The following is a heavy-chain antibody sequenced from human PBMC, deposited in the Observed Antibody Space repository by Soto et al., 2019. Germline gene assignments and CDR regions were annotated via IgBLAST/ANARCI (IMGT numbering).Heavy chain of an antibody. CDR1: GFTFSNYA. CDR3: AKSRYADSSGDYYDF. CDR2: IGGRGTSS. Sequence: GGSLRLSCAASGFTFSNYAMSWVRQAPGKGLEWVSGIGGRGTSSYYADSVKGRFAISRDNSYNTLFLQLHSLRAEDTAVYYCAKSRYADSSGDYYDFWGQGTRVTVS. V-gene: IGHV3-23*01. D-gene: IGHD3-22*01. J-gene: IGHJ4*02.